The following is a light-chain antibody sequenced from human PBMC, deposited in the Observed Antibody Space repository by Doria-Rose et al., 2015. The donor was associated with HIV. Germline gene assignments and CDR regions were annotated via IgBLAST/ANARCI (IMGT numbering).Light chain of an antibody. J-gene: IGKJ1*01. V-gene: IGKV1-5*03. CDR1: QSVSSW. CDR3: QQYNGYSTRT. Sequence: DIRLTQSPSTLSASVGDRVTITCRASQSVSSWLAWYQQKPGKAPKLLIYKASTLESGVPSRFSGSGSGTEFILTISSLQPDDFATYYCQQYNGYSTRTFGQGTKVEIK. CDR2: KAS.